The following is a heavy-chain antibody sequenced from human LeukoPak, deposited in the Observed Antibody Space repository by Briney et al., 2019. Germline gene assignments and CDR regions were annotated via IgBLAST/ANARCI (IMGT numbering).Heavy chain of an antibody. V-gene: IGHV4-34*01. J-gene: IGHJ6*02. CDR2: INHSGGT. Sequence: PSETLSLTCAVYGGSFSGYYWSWIRQPPGKGLEWIGEINHSGGTNYNPSLKSRVTISVDTSKNQFSLKLSSVTVADTAVYYCARIGRTIFGVVTTHYYGMDVWGQGTTVTVSS. D-gene: IGHD3-3*01. CDR1: GGSFSGYY. CDR3: ARIGRTIFGVVTTHYYGMDV.